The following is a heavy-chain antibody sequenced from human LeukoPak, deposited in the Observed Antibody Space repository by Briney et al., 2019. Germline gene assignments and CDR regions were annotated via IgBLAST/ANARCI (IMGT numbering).Heavy chain of an antibody. V-gene: IGHV1-2*02. J-gene: IGHJ4*02. CDR2: INPNSGGT. CDR3: ARVSAAAGVADY. CDR1: GYTFTGYY. D-gene: IGHD6-13*01. Sequence: ASVKVSCKASGYTFTGYYMHWVRQAPGQGLEWMGWINPNSGGTNYAQKFQGRVTMTRDTSISTAYMELSRPRSDDTAVYYCARVSAAAGVADYWGQGTLVTVSS.